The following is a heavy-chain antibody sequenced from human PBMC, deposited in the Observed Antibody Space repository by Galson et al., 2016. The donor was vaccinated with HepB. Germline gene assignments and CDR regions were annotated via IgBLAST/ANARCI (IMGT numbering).Heavy chain of an antibody. Sequence: SVKVSCKASGGTFNSYAISWVRQAPGQGLEWMGGILPDFGNAGYAQKFQGRVTMTRNTSINTAYMELSSLRSEDTAVYYCARGPFGSGSYHDYWGQGTLVTVSS. J-gene: IGHJ4*02. CDR3: ARGPFGSGSYHDY. CDR1: GGTFNSYA. CDR2: ILPDFGNA. D-gene: IGHD3-10*01. V-gene: IGHV1-8*02.